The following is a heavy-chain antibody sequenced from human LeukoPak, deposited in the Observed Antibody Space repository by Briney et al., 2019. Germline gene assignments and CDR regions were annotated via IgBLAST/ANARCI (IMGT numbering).Heavy chain of an antibody. CDR3: ARRVDATRWFDP. V-gene: IGHV3-74*03. Sequence: RGALRLCCAASGLTFTKYFMDWVGNAPGKGLVWVSRINSDGTSTTYADSVKGRFTISRANAKNTLYLQMNSLRDEDTAVYYCARRVDATRWFDPRGQGSLVTVSS. CDR2: INSDGTST. J-gene: IGHJ5*02. CDR1: GLTFTKYF. D-gene: IGHD2-15*01.